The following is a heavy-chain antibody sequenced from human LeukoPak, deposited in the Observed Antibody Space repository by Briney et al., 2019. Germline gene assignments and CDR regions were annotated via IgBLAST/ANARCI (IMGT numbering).Heavy chain of an antibody. Sequence: ASVKVSCKASGYTFTSYYMHWVRQAPGQGLEWMGIINPSGGSTSYAQKFQGRVTMTRDTSTSTVYMELSSLRSEDTAVYHCARGQVVVIKDLLRFDPWGQGTLVTVSS. V-gene: IGHV1-46*01. J-gene: IGHJ5*02. CDR3: ARGQVVVIKDLLRFDP. D-gene: IGHD3-22*01. CDR2: INPSGGST. CDR1: GYTFTSYY.